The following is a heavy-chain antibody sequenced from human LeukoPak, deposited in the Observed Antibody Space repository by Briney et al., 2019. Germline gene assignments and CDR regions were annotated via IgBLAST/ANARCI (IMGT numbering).Heavy chain of an antibody. CDR2: ISSSSRTI. Sequence: PGGSLRLSCAASGFTFSSYNMNWVRQAPGKGLEWVSYISSSSRTIYYADSVKGRFTISRDNAKNSLYLQMNSLRAEDTAVYYCARAPPDYYDSSGQLDYWGQGTLVTVSS. D-gene: IGHD3-22*01. CDR3: ARAPPDYYDSSGQLDY. J-gene: IGHJ4*02. V-gene: IGHV3-48*01. CDR1: GFTFSSYN.